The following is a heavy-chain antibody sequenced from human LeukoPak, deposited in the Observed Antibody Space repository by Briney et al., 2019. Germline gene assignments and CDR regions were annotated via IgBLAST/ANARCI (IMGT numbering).Heavy chain of an antibody. Sequence: SETLSLTCTVSGVSISGYRWNWIRQSPGKGLEWIGYVYYTGSTSYNPSLKSRVTISVDTSKNQFSLKLSSVTAADTAVYYCARGGYCTNGVCYWLDYWGQGTLVTVSS. CDR1: GVSISGYR. D-gene: IGHD2-8*01. CDR3: ARGGYCTNGVCYWLDY. CDR2: VYYTGST. J-gene: IGHJ4*02. V-gene: IGHV4-59*01.